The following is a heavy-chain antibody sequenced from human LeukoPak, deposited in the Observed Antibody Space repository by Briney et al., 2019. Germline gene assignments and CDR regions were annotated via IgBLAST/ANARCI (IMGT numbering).Heavy chain of an antibody. V-gene: IGHV4-34*01. D-gene: IGHD3-22*01. CDR1: GGSFSGYY. J-gene: IGHJ6*03. CDR2: INHSGST. CDR3: ARAEGVMSGYYSDYYYYYMDV. Sequence: SETLSLTCAVYGGSFSGYYWSWIRQPPGKGLEWIGEINHSGSTNYNPSLKSRVTISVDTSKNQFSLKLNSVTAADTAVYYCARAEGVMSGYYSDYYYYYMDVWGKGTTVTVSS.